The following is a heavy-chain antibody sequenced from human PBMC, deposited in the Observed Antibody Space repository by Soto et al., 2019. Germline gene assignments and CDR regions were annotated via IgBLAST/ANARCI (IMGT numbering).Heavy chain of an antibody. CDR3: AKAPINWNDEPPARDY. Sequence: GGSLRLSCAASGFTFSSYAMSWVRQAPGKGLEWVSAISGSGGSTYYADSVKGRFTISRDNSKNTLYLQMNSLRAEDTAVYYCAKAPINWNDEPPARDYWGQGTLVTVSS. D-gene: IGHD1-1*01. J-gene: IGHJ4*02. V-gene: IGHV3-23*01. CDR1: GFTFSSYA. CDR2: ISGSGGST.